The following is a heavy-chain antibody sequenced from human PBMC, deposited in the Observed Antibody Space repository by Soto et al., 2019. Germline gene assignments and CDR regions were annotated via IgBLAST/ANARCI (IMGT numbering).Heavy chain of an antibody. CDR2: MDPNSGNT. Sequence: ASVKVSCKASGYTFTSYDINWVRQATGQGLEWMGWMDPNSGNTGYAQKFQGRVTMTRNTSISTAYMELSSLSSEDTAVYYCARVRWAASLGDAFDIWGQGTMVTVSS. J-gene: IGHJ3*02. V-gene: IGHV1-8*01. D-gene: IGHD2-15*01. CDR3: ARVRWAASLGDAFDI. CDR1: GYTFTSYD.